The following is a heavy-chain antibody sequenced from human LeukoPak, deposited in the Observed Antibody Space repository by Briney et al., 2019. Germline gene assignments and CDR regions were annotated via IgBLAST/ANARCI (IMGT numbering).Heavy chain of an antibody. CDR1: GYTSTSPD. Sequence: ASVKVSCKASGYTSTSPDINWVRQAPGRGLEWVRWMNPRDQTGYAQKFQGRVSLTRDKSINTAYIELTNLRSDDTAVYYCARYTVDSGFDIWGQGTMVTV. CDR3: ARYTVDSGFDI. V-gene: IGHV1-8*02. CDR2: MNPRDQT. J-gene: IGHJ3*02. D-gene: IGHD4-11*01.